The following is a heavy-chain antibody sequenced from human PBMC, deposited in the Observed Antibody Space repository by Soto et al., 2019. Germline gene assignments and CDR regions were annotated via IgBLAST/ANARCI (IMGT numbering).Heavy chain of an antibody. CDR1: GYTFTSYG. Sequence: GASVKVSCKASGYTFTSYGISWVRQAPGQGLEWMGWISAYNGNTNYAQKLQGRVTMTTDTSTSTAYMELRSLRSDDTAVYYCARGDDFWSGYYTGMAVRSNWFDPWGQGTLVTVSS. J-gene: IGHJ5*02. CDR3: ARGDDFWSGYYTGMAVRSNWFDP. D-gene: IGHD3-3*01. V-gene: IGHV1-18*01. CDR2: ISAYNGNT.